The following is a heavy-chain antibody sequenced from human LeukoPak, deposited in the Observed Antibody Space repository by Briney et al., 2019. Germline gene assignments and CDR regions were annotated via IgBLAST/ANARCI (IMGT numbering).Heavy chain of an antibody. CDR3: ARDHERDGYNYAFDI. D-gene: IGHD5-24*01. Sequence: ASVKVSCKASGYTFTNYYIHWVRQAPGQGLEWMGLINPGGDNTNYAQNFQGRVTMTRDMSTSTVYMELSSLRSEDTAVYYCARDHERDGYNYAFDIWGQGTMVTVSS. CDR2: INPGGDNT. CDR1: GYTFTNYY. J-gene: IGHJ3*02. V-gene: IGHV1-46*01.